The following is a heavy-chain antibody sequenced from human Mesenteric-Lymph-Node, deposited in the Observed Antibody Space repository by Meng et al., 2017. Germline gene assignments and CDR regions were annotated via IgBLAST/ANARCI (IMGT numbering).Heavy chain of an antibody. J-gene: IGHJ4*02. D-gene: IGHD3-22*01. CDR3: ARLNYHDEY. Sequence: ETLSLTCAVSGYSISSGYYWGWIRQPPGKGLEWIGSIYHSGSTYYNPSLKSRVTISVDTSKNQFSLKLSSVTAADTAMYYCARLNYHDEYWGRGTLVTVSS. CDR2: IYHSGST. V-gene: IGHV4-38-2*01. CDR1: GYSISSGYY.